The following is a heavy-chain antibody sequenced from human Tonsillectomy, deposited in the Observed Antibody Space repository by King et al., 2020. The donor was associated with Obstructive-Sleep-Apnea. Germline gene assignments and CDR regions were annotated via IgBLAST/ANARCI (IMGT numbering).Heavy chain of an antibody. CDR1: GFTVSNDY. Sequence: VQLVESGGGLVQPGGSLRLSCAASGFTVSNDYMSWVRQAPGKGLEWVAILYSGGRTDYADSVKGRFIISRDNSKKTLYLQMNSLRAEDTAVYYCARDTSSWLRADYWGRGTLVTVSS. D-gene: IGHD6-13*01. CDR2: LYSGGRT. V-gene: IGHV3-66*01. J-gene: IGHJ4*02. CDR3: ARDTSSWLRADY.